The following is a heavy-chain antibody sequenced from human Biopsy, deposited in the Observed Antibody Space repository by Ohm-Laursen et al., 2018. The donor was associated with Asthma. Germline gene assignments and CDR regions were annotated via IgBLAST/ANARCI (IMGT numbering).Heavy chain of an antibody. CDR2: IMTVFGTT. Sequence: GSSVKVSCKAPGGTFSNFAISWVRQAPGQGLEWLGGIMTVFGTTNYAQKFQGRVTITADESTSTAYMEVTSLRSEGTAVYYCARSYDTDSYPVLVLDYWGQGTLVTVSS. D-gene: IGHD3-22*01. CDR3: ARSYDTDSYPVLVLDY. V-gene: IGHV1-69*01. J-gene: IGHJ4*02. CDR1: GGTFSNFA.